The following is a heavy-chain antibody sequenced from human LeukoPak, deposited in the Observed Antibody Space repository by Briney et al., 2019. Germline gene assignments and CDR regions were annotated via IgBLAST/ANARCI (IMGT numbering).Heavy chain of an antibody. CDR1: GGTFSSYA. CDR2: IIPIFGTA. D-gene: IGHD2-2*01. J-gene: IGHJ5*02. V-gene: IGHV1-69*05. CDR3: ARAPVPAAIRWFDP. Sequence: SVKVSCKASGGTFSSYAISWVRQAPGQGLEWMGGIIPIFGTANYAQKFQGRVTITTDESTSTAYIELSSLRSEDTAVYYCARAPVPAAIRWFDPWGQGTLVTVSS.